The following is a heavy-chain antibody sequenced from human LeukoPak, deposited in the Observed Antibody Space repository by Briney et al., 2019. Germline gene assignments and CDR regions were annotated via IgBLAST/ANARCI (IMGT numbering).Heavy chain of an antibody. CDR3: ARTHTYYYDSSGYPLFDY. J-gene: IGHJ4*02. D-gene: IGHD3-22*01. V-gene: IGHV3-21*01. Sequence: PGGSLRFSCAASGFTFSSYSMNWVRQAPGKGLEWVSSISSSSSYIYYADSVKGRFTISRDNAKNSLYLQMNSLRAEDTAVYYCARTHTYYYDSSGYPLFDYWGQGTLVTVSS. CDR1: GFTFSSYS. CDR2: ISSSSSYI.